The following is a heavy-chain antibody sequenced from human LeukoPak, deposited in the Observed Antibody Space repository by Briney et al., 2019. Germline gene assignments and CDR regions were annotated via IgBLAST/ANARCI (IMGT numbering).Heavy chain of an antibody. V-gene: IGHV3-7*01. CDR1: GFSLSGYW. D-gene: IGHD2-15*01. CDR2: LHADGSEK. CDR3: ARDRGLYGMDV. J-gene: IGHJ6*02. Sequence: GGSLRLSCAAFGFSLSGYWMSWVRQAPGKGLEWVARLHADGSEKYYVDSVKGRFTISRDNAKNSLYLQMNSLRAEDTAVYYCARDRGLYGMDVWGQGTTVTVSS.